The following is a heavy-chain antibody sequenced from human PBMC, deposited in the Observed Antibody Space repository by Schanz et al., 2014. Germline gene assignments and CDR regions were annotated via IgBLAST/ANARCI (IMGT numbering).Heavy chain of an antibody. Sequence: QVQLVESGGFFFPPFPSLLLSCAASGFPFRGHAMHWVRQAPGQGLEKVAVTSTDGTKTYYAASVRGRFTISRDNSKNTVYLQMNSLRSEDTAVYYCTRDRGALINHNDALDLWGQGTMVSVSS. D-gene: IGHD3-16*01. CDR1: GFPFRGHA. CDR2: TSTDGTKT. J-gene: IGHJ3*01. CDR3: TRDRGALINHNDALDL. V-gene: IGHV3-30*04.